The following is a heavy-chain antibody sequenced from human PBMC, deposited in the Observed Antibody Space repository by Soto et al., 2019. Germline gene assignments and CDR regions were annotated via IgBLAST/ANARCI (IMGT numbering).Heavy chain of an antibody. Sequence: QVQLVQSGAEVKKPGSSVKVSCKASGGIFGSYGFNWVRQARGQGLEWMGGIIPMFGRPNYAQKFQGRVTITADESTSTAYMELSSLRAADTAVFYCARDLGSGYDPGDYWGQGTLVTVSS. CDR2: IIPMFGRP. CDR1: GGIFGSYG. V-gene: IGHV1-69*12. J-gene: IGHJ4*02. CDR3: ARDLGSGYDPGDY. D-gene: IGHD5-12*01.